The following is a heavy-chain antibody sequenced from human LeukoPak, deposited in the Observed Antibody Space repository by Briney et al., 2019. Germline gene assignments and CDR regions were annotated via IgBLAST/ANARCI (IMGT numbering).Heavy chain of an antibody. D-gene: IGHD3-10*01. CDR1: GGSFSGYY. CDR2: INHSGST. CDR3: ARGPVGSGSFYGMDV. J-gene: IGHJ6*02. Sequence: SETLSLTCAVYGGSFSGYYWSWIRQPPGKGLEWIGEINHSGSTNYNPSLKSRVTISVDTSKNQFSLKLSSVTAADTAVYYCARGPVGSGSFYGMDVWGQGTTVTVSS. V-gene: IGHV4-34*01.